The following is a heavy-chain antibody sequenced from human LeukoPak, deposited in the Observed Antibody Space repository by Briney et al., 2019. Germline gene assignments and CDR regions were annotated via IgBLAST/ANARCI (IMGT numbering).Heavy chain of an antibody. CDR1: GGSFSGYY. Sequence: SETLSLTCAVYGGSFSGYYWSWIRQPPGKGLEWIGYIYYSGSTNYNPSLKSRVTISVDTSKNQFSLKLSSVTAADTAVYYCARDRGDYPFDYWGQGTLVTVSS. CDR3: ARDRGDYPFDY. CDR2: IYYSGST. J-gene: IGHJ4*02. D-gene: IGHD4-17*01. V-gene: IGHV4-59*01.